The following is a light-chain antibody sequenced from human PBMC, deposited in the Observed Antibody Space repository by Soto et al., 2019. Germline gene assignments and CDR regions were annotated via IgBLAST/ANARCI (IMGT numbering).Light chain of an antibody. CDR1: QSISSY. CDR2: AAS. CDR3: QQSYTTPNT. V-gene: IGKV1-39*01. Sequence: IQMTQSPSSLSASVGDRVTITSRASQSISSYLNWYQQKPWKAHKLLIYAASSLQSGFPSRFSGSGSGTDFTRTIISLQPEDFATYYFQQSYTTPNTSGQGTRLESK. J-gene: IGKJ5*01.